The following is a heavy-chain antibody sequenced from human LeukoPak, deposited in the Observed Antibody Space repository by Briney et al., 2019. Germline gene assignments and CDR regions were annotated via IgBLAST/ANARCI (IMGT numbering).Heavy chain of an antibody. Sequence: SETLSLTCTVSGGSISSYYWSWIRQPPGKGLEWIGYIYYSGSTNYNPSLKSRVTISVDTSKNQFSLKLSSVTAADTAVYYCARGGYRFDAFDIWGQGTMVTVSS. D-gene: IGHD5-18*01. CDR2: IYYSGST. V-gene: IGHV4-59*01. J-gene: IGHJ3*02. CDR3: ARGGYRFDAFDI. CDR1: GGSISSYY.